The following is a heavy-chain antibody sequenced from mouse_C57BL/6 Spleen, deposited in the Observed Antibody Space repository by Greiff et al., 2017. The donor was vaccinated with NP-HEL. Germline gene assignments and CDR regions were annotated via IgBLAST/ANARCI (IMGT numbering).Heavy chain of an antibody. CDR2: IDPETGGT. D-gene: IGHD1-1*01. CDR1: GYTFTDYE. Sequence: VQLVESGAELVRPGASVTLSCKASGYTFTDYEMHWVKQTPVHGLEWIGAIDPETGGTAYNQKFKGKAILTADKSSSTAYMELRSLTSEDSAVYYCTREGGSTPFFDYWGQGTTLTVSS. CDR3: TREGGSTPFFDY. V-gene: IGHV1-15*01. J-gene: IGHJ2*01.